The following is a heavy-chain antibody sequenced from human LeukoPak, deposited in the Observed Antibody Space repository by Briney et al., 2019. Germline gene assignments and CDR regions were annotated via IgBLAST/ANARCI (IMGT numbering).Heavy chain of an antibody. CDR3: ARASGYSGYDYFDY. J-gene: IGHJ4*02. CDR2: INWNGGST. D-gene: IGHD5-12*01. Sequence: RPGGSLRLSCAASGFTFDDYGMSWVRQAPGKGLEWVSGINWNGGSTGYADSVKGRFTISRDNAKNSLYLQMNSLRAEDTALYYCARASGYSGYDYFDYWGQGTLVTVSS. CDR1: GFTFDDYG. V-gene: IGHV3-20*04.